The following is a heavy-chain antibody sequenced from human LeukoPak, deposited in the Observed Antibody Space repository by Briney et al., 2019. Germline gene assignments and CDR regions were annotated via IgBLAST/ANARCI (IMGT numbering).Heavy chain of an antibody. CDR1: GGTFSSYA. D-gene: IGHD2-2*01. Sequence: SVKVSCKASGGTFSSYAISWVRQAPGQGLEWMGGIIPIFGTANYAQKFQGRVTITTDESTSTAYMELSSPRSEDTAVYYCARHCSSTSCYYWFDPWGQGTLVTVSS. J-gene: IGHJ5*02. CDR2: IIPIFGTA. V-gene: IGHV1-69*05. CDR3: ARHCSSTSCYYWFDP.